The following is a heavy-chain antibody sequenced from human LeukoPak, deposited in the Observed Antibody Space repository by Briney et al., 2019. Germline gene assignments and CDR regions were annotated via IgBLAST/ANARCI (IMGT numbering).Heavy chain of an antibody. D-gene: IGHD3/OR15-3a*01. V-gene: IGHV1-46*01. CDR1: GYTFTSYY. CDR2: INPSGGST. J-gene: IGHJ4*02. Sequence: ASVKVSCKASGYTFTSYYMHWVRQAPGQGLEWMGIINPSGGSTSYAQKFQGRVTMTRDTSTSTVYMELSSLRSEDTAVYYCTRGPPDADWFPPFDYWGQGTLVTVSS. CDR3: TRGPPDADWFPPFDY.